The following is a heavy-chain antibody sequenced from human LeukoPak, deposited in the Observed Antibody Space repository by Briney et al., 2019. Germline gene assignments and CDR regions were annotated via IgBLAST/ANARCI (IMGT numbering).Heavy chain of an antibody. CDR2: ISGSGGST. Sequence: PGGSLRLSCAASGFXFSTYAISWVRQAPGKGQEWVSAISGSGGSTYYGDSVKGRFTISRDNSKNTLYLQMNSLRAEDTAVYYCAKGHDSSGYYSYYFDYWGQGTLVTVSS. J-gene: IGHJ4*02. V-gene: IGHV3-23*01. CDR1: GFXFSTYA. D-gene: IGHD3-22*01. CDR3: AKGHDSSGYYSYYFDY.